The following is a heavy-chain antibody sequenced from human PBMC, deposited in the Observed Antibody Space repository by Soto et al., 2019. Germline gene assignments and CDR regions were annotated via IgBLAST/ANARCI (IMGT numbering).Heavy chain of an antibody. Sequence: GGSLRLSCAASGFTFSSYGMTWVRQAPGKGLEWVAVISYDGSNKYYADSVKGRFTISRDNSKNTLYLQMNSLRTEDTAVYYCARDNGWELMTNDAFDIWGQGTRVTVSS. J-gene: IGHJ3*02. CDR2: ISYDGSNK. V-gene: IGHV3-30*03. D-gene: IGHD1-26*01. CDR3: ARDNGWELMTNDAFDI. CDR1: GFTFSSYG.